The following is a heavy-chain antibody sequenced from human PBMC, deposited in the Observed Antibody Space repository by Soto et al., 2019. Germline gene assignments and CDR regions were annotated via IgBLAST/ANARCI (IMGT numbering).Heavy chain of an antibody. CDR3: VARDFYHGLRFDP. V-gene: IGHV1-58*01. Sequence: QMQLVQSGPEVKKPGTSVKVSCKASGFTFTSSAVQWVRQARGQRLEWIGWIVVGSGNTNYAQKFQERVTITRDMSTSTAYMELSSLRSEDTAVYYCVARDFYHGLRFDPWGQGTLVTVSS. D-gene: IGHD2-21*02. CDR1: GFTFTSSA. J-gene: IGHJ5*02. CDR2: IVVGSGNT.